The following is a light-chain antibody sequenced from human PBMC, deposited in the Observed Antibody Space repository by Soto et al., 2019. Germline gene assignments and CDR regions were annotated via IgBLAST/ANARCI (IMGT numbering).Light chain of an antibody. V-gene: IGLV2-23*01. CDR3: CSYAGSRTWV. CDR1: SSDVGTYNL. Sequence: QSALTQPASVSGSPGQSITISCTGTSSDVGTYNLVSWYQQFPGKAPQLMIYEGSERPSGVSNRFSGSKSGNTASLTISGLQAEDEADYYCCSYAGSRTWVFGGGTKLTVL. J-gene: IGLJ3*02. CDR2: EGS.